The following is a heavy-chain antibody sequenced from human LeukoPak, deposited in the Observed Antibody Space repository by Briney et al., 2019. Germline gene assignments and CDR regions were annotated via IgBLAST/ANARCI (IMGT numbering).Heavy chain of an antibody. J-gene: IGHJ4*02. Sequence: PGGSLRLSCAASGFTFSSYGMHWVRQAPGKGLEWVAFIRYDGSNKYYADSVKVRFTISRDNSKNTLYLQMNSLRAEDTAVYYCAKDLPRYYDFWSGFDYWGQGTLVTVSS. V-gene: IGHV3-30*02. CDR2: IRYDGSNK. CDR1: GFTFSSYG. CDR3: AKDLPRYYDFWSGFDY. D-gene: IGHD3-3*01.